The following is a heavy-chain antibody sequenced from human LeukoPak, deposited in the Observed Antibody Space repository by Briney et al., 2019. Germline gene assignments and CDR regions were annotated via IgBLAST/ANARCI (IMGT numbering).Heavy chain of an antibody. CDR3: ARSPSTYYYDSSGPEDAFDI. Sequence: SETLSLTCTVSGGSTSSSNYYWGWIRQPPGKGLEWIGGIHYSGNTYYNPSLKSRVTISIDTSKNQFSLKLSSVTAADTAVYYCARSPSTYYYDSSGPEDAFDIWGQGTMVTVS. J-gene: IGHJ3*02. D-gene: IGHD3-22*01. V-gene: IGHV4-39*01. CDR1: GGSTSSSNYY. CDR2: IHYSGNT.